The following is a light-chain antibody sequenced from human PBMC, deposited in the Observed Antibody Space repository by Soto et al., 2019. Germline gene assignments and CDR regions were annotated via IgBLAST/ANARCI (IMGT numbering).Light chain of an antibody. CDR2: GAS. CDR1: QSVGSN. J-gene: IGKJ3*01. CDR3: PYYNHWPPLFT. V-gene: IGKV3-15*01. Sequence: EVVMTQSPATLSVSPGDRATLSCRASQSVGSNLAWYQQRPGQAPRLLIYGASTRATSVPARFSGSGSVTEFTLIISSLQSEDFAIYFCPYYNHWPPLFTFGPGTKVDFK.